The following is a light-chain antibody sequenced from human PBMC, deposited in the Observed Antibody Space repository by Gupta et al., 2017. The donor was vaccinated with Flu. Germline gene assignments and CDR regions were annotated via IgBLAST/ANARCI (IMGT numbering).Light chain of an antibody. CDR2: AAS. V-gene: IGKV1-39*01. CDR3: QQSSHMFPYT. Sequence: DIQMTQSPSSLSASVGDRVTVTCRTSHTINNRSNWYQQKPGKAPKLLIFAASSLQSGVPSRFSGSGSGTDFTLTISGLQRDDFATYYCQQSSHMFPYTFGQGTKLEI. CDR1: HTINNR. J-gene: IGKJ2*01.